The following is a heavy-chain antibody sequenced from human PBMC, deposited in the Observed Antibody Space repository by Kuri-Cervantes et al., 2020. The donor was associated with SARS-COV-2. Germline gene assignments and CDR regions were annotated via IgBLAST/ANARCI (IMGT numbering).Heavy chain of an antibody. CDR2: IYYSGST. J-gene: IGHJ4*02. V-gene: IGHV4-39*01. CDR1: GGSISSSSYY. CDR3: ARQSVVASDD. Sequence: ESLKISCTVSGGSISSSSYYWGWIRQPPGKGPEWIGSIYYSGSTYYNPSLKSRVTISVDTSKNQFSLKLSSVTAADTAVYYCARQSVVASDDWGQGTLVTVSS. D-gene: IGHD2-15*01.